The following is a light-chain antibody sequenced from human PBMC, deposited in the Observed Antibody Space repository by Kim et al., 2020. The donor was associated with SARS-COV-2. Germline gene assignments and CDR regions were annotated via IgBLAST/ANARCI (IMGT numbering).Light chain of an antibody. V-gene: IGLV3-1*01. CDR2: QDS. J-gene: IGLJ1*01. Sequence: SPGQTASITCSGDKLGDKYACWYQQKPGHSPVLVIYQDSKRPSGIPERFSGSNSGNTATLTISGTQAMDEADYYCQAWDSSTAVFGTGTKVTVL. CDR1: KLGDKY. CDR3: QAWDSSTAV.